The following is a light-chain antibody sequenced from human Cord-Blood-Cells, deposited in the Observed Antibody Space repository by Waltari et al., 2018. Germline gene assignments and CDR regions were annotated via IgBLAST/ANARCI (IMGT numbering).Light chain of an antibody. CDR3: QQSYSTPPIT. V-gene: IGKV1-39*01. CDR2: AAS. CDR1: QSISSY. J-gene: IGKJ5*01. Sequence: DIQMTQSPSSLSASEGDRVTITCRASQSISSYLNWYQQKPGKAPKLPIYAASSLQSGVPSRFSGSGSGTDFTLTISSLQPEDFATYYCQQSYSTPPITFGQGTRLEIK.